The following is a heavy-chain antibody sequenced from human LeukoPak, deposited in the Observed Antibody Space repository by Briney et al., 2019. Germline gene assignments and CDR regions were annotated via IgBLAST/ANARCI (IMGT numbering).Heavy chain of an antibody. D-gene: IGHD4/OR15-4a*01. CDR1: GGSFSGYY. CDR2: INHSGST. J-gene: IGHJ4*02. V-gene: IGHV4-34*01. CDR3: ARGSNV. Sequence: SETLSLTCAVYGGSFSGYYWSWIRQPPGKGLEWIGEINHSGSTNYNPSLKSRVTISVDTSKNQFSLKLSSVTGADTAVYHCARGSNVWGQGILVTVSS.